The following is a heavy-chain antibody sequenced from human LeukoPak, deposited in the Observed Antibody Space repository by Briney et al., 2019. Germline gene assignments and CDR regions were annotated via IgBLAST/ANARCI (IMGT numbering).Heavy chain of an antibody. J-gene: IGHJ4*02. Sequence: GGSLRLSCAASGFTFSSYSMNWVRQAPGKGLEWVSSISSSSSYIYYADSVKGRFTISRDNAKNSLYLEMNSLRAEDTAVYYCARDRYCTTTRCSDYWGQGTLVTVSS. CDR2: ISSSSSYI. D-gene: IGHD2-2*01. CDR1: GFTFSSYS. V-gene: IGHV3-21*01. CDR3: ARDRYCTTTRCSDY.